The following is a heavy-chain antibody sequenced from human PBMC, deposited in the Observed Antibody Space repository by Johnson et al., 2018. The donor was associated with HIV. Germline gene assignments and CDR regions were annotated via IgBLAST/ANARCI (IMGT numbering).Heavy chain of an antibody. CDR1: GITFSSYA. CDR2: ISWNSGSI. CDR3: TTQQRADAFDI. D-gene: IGHD6-13*01. Sequence: VQLVESGGGVVQPGGSLRLSCAASGITFSSYAMHWIRQVPGKGLEWVSGISWNSGSIGYADSVKGRFTISRDDSKNTLYLQMNSLKTEDTAVYYCTTQQRADAFDIWGQGTMVTVSS. V-gene: IGHV3-9*01. J-gene: IGHJ3*02.